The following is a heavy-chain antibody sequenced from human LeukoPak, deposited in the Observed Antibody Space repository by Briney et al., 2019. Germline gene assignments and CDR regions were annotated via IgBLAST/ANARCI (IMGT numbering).Heavy chain of an antibody. V-gene: IGHV4-38-2*02. D-gene: IGHD1/OR15-1a*01. Sequence: SETLSLTCAVSGYSIRSGYYWGWIRQPPGKGLEWIGSTHHSGTTYYNPSLKRRVTISVDTAKNQFSLSLSSVTAADTAVYYCAREEETTDFYYWGQGTLVTVSS. CDR1: GYSIRSGYY. CDR2: THHSGTT. CDR3: AREEETTDFYY. J-gene: IGHJ4*02.